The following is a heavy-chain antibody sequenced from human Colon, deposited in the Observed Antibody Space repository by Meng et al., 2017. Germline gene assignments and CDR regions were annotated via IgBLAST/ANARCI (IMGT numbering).Heavy chain of an antibody. CDR3: ARVIYASGNMAHLDY. D-gene: IGHD3-10*01. J-gene: IGHJ4*02. CDR1: GDSIRSSNW. V-gene: IGHV4-4*02. CDR2: IYHSGST. Sequence: QVPLQVSGPGLVNPSGTLALTCAVSGDSIRSSNWWSWVRQPPGRGLEWIGEIYHSGSTNYNPSLKNRVTMTVDKSKNEFSLTLSSVTAADTAFYYCARVIYASGNMAHLDYWGQGTLVTVSS.